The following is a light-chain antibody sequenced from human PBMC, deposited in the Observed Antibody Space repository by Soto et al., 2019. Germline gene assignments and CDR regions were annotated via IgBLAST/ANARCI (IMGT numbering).Light chain of an antibody. Sequence: QPVLTQPPSVSGAPGQRVTISCTGSSSNIGAGYDVHWYQQLPGTAPKLLIYGNSNRPSGVPDRFSGSKSGSSASLAITGLHAEAEADYYRQSYDSSLSGWVFGTGTKLTVL. V-gene: IGLV1-40*01. CDR1: SSNIGAGYD. CDR3: QSYDSSLSGWV. J-gene: IGLJ1*01. CDR2: GNS.